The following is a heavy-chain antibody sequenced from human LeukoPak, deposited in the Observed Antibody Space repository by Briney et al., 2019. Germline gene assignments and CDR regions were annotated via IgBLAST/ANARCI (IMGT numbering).Heavy chain of an antibody. V-gene: IGHV3-7*01. CDR2: IRQDGSGK. J-gene: IGHJ5*02. CDR3: ARDQVDDFWSGYLRTANWFDP. CDR1: GFTFIGNR. D-gene: IGHD3-3*01. Sequence: GGSLRFSGAAPGFTFIGNRRSGFRKAQGKGLEGVANIRQDGSGKYYVDSVKGRFTISRDNAKNSLYLQMNSLRAEDTAVYYCARDQVDDFWSGYLRTANWFDPWGQGTLVTVSS.